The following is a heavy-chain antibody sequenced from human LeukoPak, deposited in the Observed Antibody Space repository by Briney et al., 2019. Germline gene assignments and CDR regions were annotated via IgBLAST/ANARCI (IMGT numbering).Heavy chain of an antibody. CDR3: VKDRAPRGTYLSYAFDI. D-gene: IGHD1-26*01. J-gene: IGHJ3*02. V-gene: IGHV3-30*18. Sequence: GGSLRLSCAASRFTFSNYGMHWVRQAPGKWLEWVSVISYDGNEKYYADSVKGRFTFSRDNSKNTLYLQMNSLRLEDTAVYYCVKDRAPRGTYLSYAFDIWDRGTMVTVSS. CDR2: ISYDGNEK. CDR1: RFTFSNYG.